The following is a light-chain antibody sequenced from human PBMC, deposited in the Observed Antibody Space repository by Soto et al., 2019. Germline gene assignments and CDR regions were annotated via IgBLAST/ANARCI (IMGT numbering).Light chain of an antibody. V-gene: IGKV4-1*01. CDR3: QQYYSTPLT. CDR1: QSVLFSSNNKNY. Sequence: DIVMTQSPDSMAASLGERATINCKSTQSVLFSSNNKNYLAWYPQTQGQPPKXXIYWASTRESGVPERFSGSGAGTDFTRSISSLQAEDVEVDYCQQYYSTPLTFGGGTKVDIK. CDR2: WAS. J-gene: IGKJ4*01.